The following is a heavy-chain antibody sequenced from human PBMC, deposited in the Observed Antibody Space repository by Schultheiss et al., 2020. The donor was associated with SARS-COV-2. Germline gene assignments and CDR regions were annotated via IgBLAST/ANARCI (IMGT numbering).Heavy chain of an antibody. D-gene: IGHD6-19*01. CDR1: GGSISSYY. CDR3: ARVKQWLNAFDI. V-gene: IGHV4-4*07. CDR2: IYTSGST. J-gene: IGHJ3*02. Sequence: SETLSLTCTVSGGSISSYYWSWIRQPAGKGLEWIGRIYTSGSTNYNPSLKSRVTISVDTSKNQFSLKLSSVTAADTAVYYCARVKQWLNAFDIWGQGTMVTVSS.